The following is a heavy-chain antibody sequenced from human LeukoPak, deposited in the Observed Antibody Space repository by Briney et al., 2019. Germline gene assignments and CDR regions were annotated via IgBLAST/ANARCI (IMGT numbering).Heavy chain of an antibody. V-gene: IGHV3-9*01. CDR2: ISWNSGSI. CDR3: AKVRGYSYGPFDY. D-gene: IGHD5-18*01. J-gene: IGHJ4*02. CDR1: GFTFSSYA. Sequence: PGRSLRLSCAASGFTFSSYAMHWVRQAPGKGLEWVSGISWNSGSIDYADSVKGRFTISRDNAKNSLYLQMNSLRTEDTALYYCAKVRGYSYGPFDYWGQGNLVTVSS.